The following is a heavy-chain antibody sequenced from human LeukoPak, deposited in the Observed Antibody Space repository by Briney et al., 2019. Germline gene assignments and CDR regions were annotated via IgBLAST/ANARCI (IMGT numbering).Heavy chain of an antibody. J-gene: IGHJ4*02. CDR3: SKGRTVTGTLALDY. D-gene: IGHD6-19*01. CDR1: GFTFSSYG. Sequence: GGSLRLSCAASGFTFSSYGMHWVRQAPGKGLEWVAFIRYDGSNKYYADSVKGRFTISRDNSKNTLYLQVNSLRAEDTAIYYCSKGRTVTGTLALDYWGQGTLVTVSS. CDR2: IRYDGSNK. V-gene: IGHV3-30*02.